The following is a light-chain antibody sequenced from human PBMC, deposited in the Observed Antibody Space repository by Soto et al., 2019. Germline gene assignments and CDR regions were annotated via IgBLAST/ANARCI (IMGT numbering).Light chain of an antibody. V-gene: IGKV3-11*01. J-gene: IGKJ4*01. CDR1: QSVSSY. CDR2: DAS. Sequence: EIVLTQSPATLPLSPGERATLSCRASQSVSSYLAWYQQKPGQAPMLLIYDASTRATGIPARLRGSGSETDFSLTITSLEPEDFAVYYCEQRSNRSLTFGGGTKVAIK. CDR3: EQRSNRSLT.